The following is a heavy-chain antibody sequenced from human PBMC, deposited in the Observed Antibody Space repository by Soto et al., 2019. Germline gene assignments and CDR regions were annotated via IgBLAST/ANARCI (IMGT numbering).Heavy chain of an antibody. D-gene: IGHD2-15*01. J-gene: IGHJ3*02. CDR1: GYGFASCY. V-gene: IGHV1-46*01. CDR2: INPSGGST. Sequence: ASVKVCCEACGYGFASCYRRWVRQAPKQGLEWMGIINPSGGSTSYAQKFQGRVTMTRDTSTSTVYMELSSLRSEDTAVYYCAMVVAATLAHDAFDIWGQGTMVTVSS. CDR3: AMVVAATLAHDAFDI.